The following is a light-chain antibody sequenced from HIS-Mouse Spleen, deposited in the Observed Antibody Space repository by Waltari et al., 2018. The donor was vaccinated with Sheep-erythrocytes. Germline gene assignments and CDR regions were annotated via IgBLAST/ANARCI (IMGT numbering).Light chain of an antibody. Sequence: SYELTQPPSVSVSPGQTARITYSGDALPKQYPYWYQQKPGQAPVLVIYKDSERPSGIPERFSGSSSGTTVTLTISGVQAEDEADYYCQSADSSGTYVFGTGTKVTVL. J-gene: IGLJ1*01. CDR1: ALPKQY. CDR2: KDS. V-gene: IGLV3-25*03. CDR3: QSADSSGTYV.